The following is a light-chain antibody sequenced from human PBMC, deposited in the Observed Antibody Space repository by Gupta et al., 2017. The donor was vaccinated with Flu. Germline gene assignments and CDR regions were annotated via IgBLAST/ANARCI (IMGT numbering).Light chain of an antibody. CDR2: NSS. Sequence: SPSSLSASLGNRVTTTCQAGQDISKHLNLYQQKPGKTPRLQIYNSSYLETGVPSRFSGSRSGTDFSFTISILQAADMGTYYCQHYEGLPTFGQGTKVEVK. J-gene: IGKJ1*01. CDR3: QHYEGLPT. V-gene: IGKV1-33*01. CDR1: QDISKH.